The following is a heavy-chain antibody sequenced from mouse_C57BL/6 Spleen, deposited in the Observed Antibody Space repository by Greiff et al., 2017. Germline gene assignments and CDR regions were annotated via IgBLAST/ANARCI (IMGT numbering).Heavy chain of an antibody. CDR1: GYSFTGYF. Sequence: DVKLQESGPELVKPGDSVKISCKASGYSFTGYFMNWVMQSHGKSLEWIGRINPYNGDTFYNQKFKGKATLTVDKSSSTAHMELRSLTSEDSAVYYCARDTTDWFAYWGQGTLVTVSA. CDR3: ARDTTDWFAY. V-gene: IGHV1-20*01. D-gene: IGHD1-1*01. J-gene: IGHJ3*01. CDR2: INPYNGDT.